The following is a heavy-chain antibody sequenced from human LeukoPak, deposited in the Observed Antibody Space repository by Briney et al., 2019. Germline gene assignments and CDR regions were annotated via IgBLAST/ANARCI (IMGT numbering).Heavy chain of an antibody. CDR1: GFTFSSYA. V-gene: IGHV3-30*04. D-gene: IGHD3-16*01. Sequence: PGRSLRLSCAASGFTFSSYAMHWVRQAPGKGLEWVAVISYDGSNKYYADSVKGRFTISRDNSKNTLYLQMNSLRAEDTAMYYCARDSVPYTPGDAFDIWGQGTMVTVSS. CDR2: ISYDGSNK. CDR3: ARDSVPYTPGDAFDI. J-gene: IGHJ3*02.